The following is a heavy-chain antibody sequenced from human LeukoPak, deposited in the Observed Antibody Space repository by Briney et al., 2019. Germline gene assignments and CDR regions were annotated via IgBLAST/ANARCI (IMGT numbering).Heavy chain of an antibody. CDR3: AKAIATTGRWWIFDY. Sequence: GGSLRLSCAASGFTFSNYDMGWVRQAPGEGLEWVSTISGSGTSTYYTDSVKGRFTISRDNPKNAQYLQMNSLRAEDTAVYYCAKAIATTGRWWIFDYWGQGTLVTVSS. CDR1: GFTFSNYD. CDR2: ISGSGTST. J-gene: IGHJ4*02. V-gene: IGHV3-23*01. D-gene: IGHD1-1*01.